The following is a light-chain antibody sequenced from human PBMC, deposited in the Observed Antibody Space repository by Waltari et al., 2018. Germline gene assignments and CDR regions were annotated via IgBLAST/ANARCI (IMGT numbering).Light chain of an antibody. CDR1: QSDSSW. V-gene: IGKV1-5*03. CDR3: QQYSTYGT. J-gene: IGKJ1*01. Sequence: DIQMTQSPSTLSASVGDRVTVTCRASQSDSSWLAWYQQKTWKPPKLQIYEAASLQSGVPSRFSGSATGTEFTLTITSLQPDDSATYYCQQYSTYGTFGQRNKVEIK. CDR2: EAA.